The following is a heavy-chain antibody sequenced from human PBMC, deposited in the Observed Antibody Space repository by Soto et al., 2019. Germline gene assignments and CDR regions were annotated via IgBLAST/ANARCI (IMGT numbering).Heavy chain of an antibody. CDR1: GFTVSNAW. Sequence: VQLVESGGGLVKPGGSLRLSCAASGFTVSNAWMSWVRQAPGKGLEWVGRIKSKTDGGTTEYDAPVKGRFTISRDDSKNPLYLQMNSLKAEDTAVYYCTRYSYGASEYWGQGTLVTVSS. CDR3: TRYSYGASEY. J-gene: IGHJ4*02. D-gene: IGHD5-18*01. CDR2: IKSKTDGGTT. V-gene: IGHV3-15*01.